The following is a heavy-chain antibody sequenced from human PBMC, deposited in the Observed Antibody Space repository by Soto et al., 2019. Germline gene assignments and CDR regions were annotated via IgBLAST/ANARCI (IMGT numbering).Heavy chain of an antibody. V-gene: IGHV6-1*01. CDR3: ARVGPYGFGEPHYYGMDV. CDR2: TYYRSKWYN. J-gene: IGHJ6*02. CDR1: GDSVSSNSAA. Sequence: PLQTLSLTCAISGDSVSSNSAAWNWIRQSPSRGLEWLGRTYYRSKWYNDYAVSVKSRITINPDTSKNQFSLQLNSVTPEDTAVYYCARVGPYGFGEPHYYGMDVWGQGTTVTVSS. D-gene: IGHD3-10*01.